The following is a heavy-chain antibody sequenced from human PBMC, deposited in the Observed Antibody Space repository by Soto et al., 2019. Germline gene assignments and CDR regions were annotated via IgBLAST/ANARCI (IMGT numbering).Heavy chain of an antibody. Sequence: VAVIWYDGSNKYYADSVKGRFTISRDNSKNTLYLQMNSLRAEDTAVYYCARDKVLAPGVVPAAIKAFDIWGQGTMVTVSS. CDR2: IWYDGSNK. CDR3: ARDKVLAPGVVPAAIKAFDI. V-gene: IGHV3-33*01. J-gene: IGHJ3*02. D-gene: IGHD2-2*01.